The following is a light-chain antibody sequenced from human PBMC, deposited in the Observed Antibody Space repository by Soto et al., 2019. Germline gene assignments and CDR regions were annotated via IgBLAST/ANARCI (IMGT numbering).Light chain of an antibody. Sequence: DIVMTQSPDSLAVSLGERATINCKSSQSVLYRSNNQNYIAWYQQKPGQPPKLLIYWASTRESGVPDRFSGGGSGTDFTLTVSRPQAGDVAGYCCPQYSRYPWLFGPGHTV. J-gene: IGKJ1*01. CDR2: WAS. CDR1: QSVLYRSNNQNY. V-gene: IGKV4-1*01. CDR3: PQYSRYPWL.